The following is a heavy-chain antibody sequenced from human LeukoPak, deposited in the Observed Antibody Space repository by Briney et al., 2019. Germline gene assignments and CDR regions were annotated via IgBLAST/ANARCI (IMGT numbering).Heavy chain of an antibody. D-gene: IGHD5-18*01. V-gene: IGHV4-34*01. CDR3: ARFSRGYSYGYDY. Sequence: SETLSLTCAVYGGSFSGYYWSWIRQPPGKGLEWIGEINHSGSTNYNPSLKSRVTISVGTSKNQFSLKLSSVTAADTAVYYCARFSRGYSYGYDYWGQGTLVTVSS. J-gene: IGHJ4*02. CDR1: GGSFSGYY. CDR2: INHSGST.